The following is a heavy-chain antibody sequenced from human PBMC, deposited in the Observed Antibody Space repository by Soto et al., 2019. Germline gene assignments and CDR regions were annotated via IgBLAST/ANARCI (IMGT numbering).Heavy chain of an antibody. J-gene: IGHJ4*02. V-gene: IGHV3-33*01. D-gene: IGHD3-3*01. Sequence: SLRLSCAASGFTFSDFGMHWVRQAPGKGLEWVAVIWYDGSNKYYADSVKGRFTISRDNSKNTLYLQMNSLRAEDTAVYYCARDRETILGVVNFDYWGQGTLVTVSS. CDR2: IWYDGSNK. CDR1: GFTFSDFG. CDR3: ARDRETILGVVNFDY.